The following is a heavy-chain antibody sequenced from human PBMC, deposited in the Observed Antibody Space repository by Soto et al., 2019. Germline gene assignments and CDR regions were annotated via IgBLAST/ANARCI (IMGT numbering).Heavy chain of an antibody. CDR3: ATTYGSGRYFDS. J-gene: IGHJ4*02. V-gene: IGHV3-7*01. Sequence: GGSMRLSCAASGFTFSSYWMSWVRQAPGKGMEWVANIKQEGSEKYYINSVKGRFTMSRGNAKNSIYLQMDSLRAEDPAVYYCATTYGSGRYFDSWGQGPLVTLSS. CDR1: GFTFSSYW. CDR2: IKQEGSEK. D-gene: IGHD3-10*01.